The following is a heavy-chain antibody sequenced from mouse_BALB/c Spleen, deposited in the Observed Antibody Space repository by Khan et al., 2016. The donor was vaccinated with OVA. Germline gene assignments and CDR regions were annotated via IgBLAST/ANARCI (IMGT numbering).Heavy chain of an antibody. CDR1: GYSITSGYN. Sequence: EVQLVESGPGLVKPSQSLSLTCSVAGYSITSGYNWNWIRQFPGNKLEWMGCITYDGNNDYNPSLKYRISITRGTSKNKFFLKLNSVTTEDTATYYCARAGYFGRSAYWYFDVWSAGTTVTVSS. J-gene: IGHJ1*01. CDR2: ITYDGNN. V-gene: IGHV3-6*02. D-gene: IGHD1-1*01. CDR3: ARAGYFGRSAYWYFDV.